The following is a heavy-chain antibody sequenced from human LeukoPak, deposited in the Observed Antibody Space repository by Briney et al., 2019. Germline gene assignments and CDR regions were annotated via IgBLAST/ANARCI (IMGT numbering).Heavy chain of an antibody. V-gene: IGHV1-18*01. Sequence: ASVKVSCKASGYTFTSYGISWVRQAPGQGLEWMGWISAYNGNTNYAQKLQGRVTMTTDTSTSTAYMELRSLRYDDTAVYYCARSYPKYSSSWYPQEGWFDPWGQGTLVTVSS. J-gene: IGHJ5*02. CDR3: ARSYPKYSSSWYPQEGWFDP. CDR1: GYTFTSYG. D-gene: IGHD6-13*01. CDR2: ISAYNGNT.